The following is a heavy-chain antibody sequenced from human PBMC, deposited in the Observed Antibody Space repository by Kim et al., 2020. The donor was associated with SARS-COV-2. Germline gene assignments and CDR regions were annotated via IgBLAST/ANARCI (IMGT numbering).Heavy chain of an antibody. CDR3: ARGSTDIVVVPAAMRRLEGMDV. J-gene: IGHJ6*04. CDR2: IYYSGST. D-gene: IGHD2-2*01. CDR1: GGSISSGDYY. V-gene: IGHV4-30-4*01. Sequence: SETLSLTCTVSGGSISSGDYYWSWIRQPPGKGLEWIGYIYYSGSTYYNPSLKSRVTISVDTSKNQFYLKLSSVTAADTAVYYCARGSTDIVVVPAAMRRLEGMDVWGKGTTVTVSS.